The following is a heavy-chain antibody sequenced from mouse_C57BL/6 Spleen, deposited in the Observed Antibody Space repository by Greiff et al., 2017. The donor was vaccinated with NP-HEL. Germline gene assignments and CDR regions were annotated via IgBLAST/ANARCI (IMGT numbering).Heavy chain of an antibody. J-gene: IGHJ4*01. Sequence: QVQLQQPGAELVMPGASVKLSCKASGYTFTSYWMHWVKQRPGQGLEWIGEIDPSDSYTNYNQKFKGKSTLTVDKSSSTAYMQLSSLTSEDSAVYYCARTIYSNSPYYAMDYWGQGTSVTVSS. V-gene: IGHV1-69*01. CDR2: IDPSDSYT. CDR1: GYTFTSYW. CDR3: ARTIYSNSPYYAMDY. D-gene: IGHD2-5*01.